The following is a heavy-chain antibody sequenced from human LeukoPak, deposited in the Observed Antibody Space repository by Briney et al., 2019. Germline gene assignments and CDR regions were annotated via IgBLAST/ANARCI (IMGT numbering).Heavy chain of an antibody. V-gene: IGHV3-53*01. CDR3: ARLDYDILTGYPY. J-gene: IGHJ4*02. Sequence: GGSLRLSCATSGFTFSNAWMNWVRQAPGKGLEWVSVIYSGGSTYYADSVKGRFTISRDNSKNTLYLQMNSLRAEDTAMYYCARLDYDILTGYPYWGQGTLVTVSS. CDR1: GFTFSNAW. D-gene: IGHD3-9*01. CDR2: IYSGGST.